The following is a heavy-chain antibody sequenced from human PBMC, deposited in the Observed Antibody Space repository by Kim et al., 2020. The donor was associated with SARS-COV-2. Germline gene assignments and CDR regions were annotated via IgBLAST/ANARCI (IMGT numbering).Heavy chain of an antibody. J-gene: IGHJ6*02. Sequence: YADSVKGRFTISRDNSKNTLYLQMNSLRAEDTAVYYCAKAYYDFFGGMDVWGQGTTVTVSS. V-gene: IGHV3-30*02. D-gene: IGHD3-3*01. CDR3: AKAYYDFFGGMDV.